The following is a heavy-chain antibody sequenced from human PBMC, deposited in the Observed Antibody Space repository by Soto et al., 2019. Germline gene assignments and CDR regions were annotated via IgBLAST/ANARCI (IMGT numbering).Heavy chain of an antibody. J-gene: IGHJ3*02. CDR1: GFIFNDSA. Sequence: VQLVESGGGLVQPGGSLKLSCAASGFIFNDSAVHWVRQASGKGLEWVGRIRSKTNRYATSYAESVKGRFTISRDDSKNTAYLQMNSLKTEDTAVYYCILGSGGTDAFDIWGQGTMVTVSS. CDR2: IRSKTNRYAT. V-gene: IGHV3-73*02. D-gene: IGHD3-10*01. CDR3: ILGSGGTDAFDI.